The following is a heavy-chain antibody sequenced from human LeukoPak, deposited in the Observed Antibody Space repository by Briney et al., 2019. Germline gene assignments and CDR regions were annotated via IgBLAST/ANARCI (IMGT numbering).Heavy chain of an antibody. D-gene: IGHD2-21*02. CDR1: GYTFTGYY. J-gene: IGHJ6*03. V-gene: IGHV1-2*02. Sequence: ASVKVSCKASGYTFTGYYIQWVRQAPGQGLEWMGWINPHSGGTNYAQEFQGRVTMTRDTFISTAYMELSSLRPDDTAVYSCARGVTARGFYYYMDIWGNGTTVTISS. CDR3: ARGVTARGFYYYMDI. CDR2: INPHSGGT.